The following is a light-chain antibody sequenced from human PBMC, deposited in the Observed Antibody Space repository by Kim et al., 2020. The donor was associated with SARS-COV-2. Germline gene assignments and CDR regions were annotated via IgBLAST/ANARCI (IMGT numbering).Light chain of an antibody. CDR1: QGISNY. CDR2: AAS. Sequence: ASGGDRGNITCRASQGISNYCAWYQQKPGKVPKLLIYAASALQSGVPSRFSGSGSGTDFTLTISSLQPEDVATYYCQKYNSAPLTFGGGTKVDIK. V-gene: IGKV1-27*01. J-gene: IGKJ4*01. CDR3: QKYNSAPLT.